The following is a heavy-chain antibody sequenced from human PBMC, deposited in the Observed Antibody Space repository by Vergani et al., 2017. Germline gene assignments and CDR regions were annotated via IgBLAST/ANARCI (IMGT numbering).Heavy chain of an antibody. Sequence: QVQLQESGPGLVKPSETLSLTCTVSNDSVSNTFYYWGWIRQTPGKGLEWIGSIYYSGSTYYNPSLESRVTMSVDTSKSQFSLKLSSVTAADTAVYYCTRHLAVVAANNLFDPWGQGTLVTVSS. D-gene: IGHD2-15*01. CDR1: NDSVSNTFYY. CDR3: TRHLAVVAANNLFDP. V-gene: IGHV4-39*01. CDR2: IYYSGST. J-gene: IGHJ5*02.